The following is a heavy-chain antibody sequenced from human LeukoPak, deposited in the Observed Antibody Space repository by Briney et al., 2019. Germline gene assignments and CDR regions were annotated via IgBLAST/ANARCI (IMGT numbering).Heavy chain of an antibody. Sequence: GGSLRLSCAASGFTFSSYAMSWVRQAPGKGLEWVSAISSSSSTIYYADSVKGRFTISRDNAKNSLYLQMNSLRAEDTAVYYCASIPTPDSADDYWGQGTLVTVSS. J-gene: IGHJ4*02. CDR1: GFTFSSYA. V-gene: IGHV3-48*01. CDR2: ISSSSSTI. CDR3: ASIPTPDSADDY. D-gene: IGHD1-14*01.